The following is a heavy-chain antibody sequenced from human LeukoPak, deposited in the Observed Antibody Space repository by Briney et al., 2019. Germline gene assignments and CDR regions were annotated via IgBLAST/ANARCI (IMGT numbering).Heavy chain of an antibody. V-gene: IGHV1-24*01. J-gene: IGHJ4*02. CDR2: FDPEDGET. CDR3: ATHGSGSFDY. D-gene: IGHD3-10*01. Sequence: ASVMVSCKVSGYTLTELSMHWVRQAPGKGLEWMGGFDPEDGETIYAQKFQGRVTMTEDTSTDTAYMELSSLRSEDTAVCYCATHGSGSFDYWGQGTLVTVSS. CDR1: GYTLTELS.